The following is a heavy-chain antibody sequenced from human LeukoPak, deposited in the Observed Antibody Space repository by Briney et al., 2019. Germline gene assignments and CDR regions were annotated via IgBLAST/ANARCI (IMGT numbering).Heavy chain of an antibody. V-gene: IGHV6-1*01. D-gene: IGHD6-25*01. CDR2: TYYRSKWYN. Sequence: LSQTLSLTCAISGDSVSSNSAAWNWIRQSPSRGLEWLGRTYYRSKWYNDYAVSVKSRITINPDTSKNQFSLQLNSVTPEDTAVYYCARVVAAAGNNWFDPWGQGTLVTVSS. J-gene: IGHJ5*02. CDR3: ARVVAAAGNNWFDP. CDR1: GDSVSSNSAA.